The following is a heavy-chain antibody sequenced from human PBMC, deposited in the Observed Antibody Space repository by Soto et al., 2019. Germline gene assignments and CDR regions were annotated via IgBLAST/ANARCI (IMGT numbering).Heavy chain of an antibody. CDR1: GGSISSYY. Sequence: SETLSLTCTVSGGSISSYYWSWIRQPPGKGLEWIGYIYYSGSTNYNPSLKSRVTISVDTSKNQFSLKLSSVTAADTAVYYCARLLGSYDFWSGYHFDYWGQGTLVTVSS. V-gene: IGHV4-59*08. J-gene: IGHJ4*02. CDR2: IYYSGST. D-gene: IGHD3-3*01. CDR3: ARLLGSYDFWSGYHFDY.